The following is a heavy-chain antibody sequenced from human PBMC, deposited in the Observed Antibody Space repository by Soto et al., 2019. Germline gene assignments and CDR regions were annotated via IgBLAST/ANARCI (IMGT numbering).Heavy chain of an antibody. V-gene: IGHV4-59*01. J-gene: IGHJ6*02. Sequence: PSETLSLTCTVSGGSITSSYWSWIRRPPGKGLEWIAYIYDTGISGYTPSTSYNPSLKSRVTMSVDTSKSQFSLKLTSVTAAHTAVYSCARGEDAFFYYGLDVWGQGIPVTVSS. CDR2: IYDTGISGYTPST. CDR3: ARGEDAFFYYGLDV. CDR1: GGSITSSY.